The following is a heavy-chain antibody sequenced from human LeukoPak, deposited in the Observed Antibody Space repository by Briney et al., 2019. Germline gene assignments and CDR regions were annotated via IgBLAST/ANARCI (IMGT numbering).Heavy chain of an antibody. CDR2: IGSSGGGI. CDR1: GFTFSTYT. J-gene: IGHJ4*02. CDR3: AIDPNWGTHS. D-gene: IGHD7-27*01. Sequence: GGSLRLSCAASGFTFSTYTMYWVRHPPGKGLEWVSIIGSSGGGIHYADSVKGRFTISRGNSKNALYLQMSSLRVEDRAVYYCAIDPNWGTHSWGQGVLVTVSS. V-gene: IGHV3-23*01.